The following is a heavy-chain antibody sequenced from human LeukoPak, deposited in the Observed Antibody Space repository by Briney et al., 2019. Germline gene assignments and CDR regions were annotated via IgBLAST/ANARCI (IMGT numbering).Heavy chain of an antibody. CDR1: GFTFSSYA. V-gene: IGHV3-30-3*01. J-gene: IGHJ6*02. CDR3: ARVPGSYPENYYYGMDV. D-gene: IGHD1-26*01. Sequence: GGSLRLSCAASGFTFSSYAMHWVRQAPGKGLEWVAVISYDGSNKYYADSVKGRFTISRDNSKNTLYLQMSSLRAEDTAVYYCARVPGSYPENYYYGMDVWGQGTTVTVSS. CDR2: ISYDGSNK.